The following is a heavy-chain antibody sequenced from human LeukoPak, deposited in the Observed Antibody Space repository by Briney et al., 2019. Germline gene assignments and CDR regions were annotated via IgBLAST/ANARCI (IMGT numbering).Heavy chain of an antibody. Sequence: GGSLRLSCAASGFTFSSYSMNWVRQAPGKGLEWVSSISSSSSYIYYADSVKGRFTISRDNAKNSLYLQMNSLRAEDTAVYYCARLMTTVTRGDYWGQGTLVTVSS. CDR1: GFTFSSYS. CDR3: ARLMTTVTRGDY. J-gene: IGHJ4*02. CDR2: ISSSSSYI. D-gene: IGHD4-17*01. V-gene: IGHV3-21*01.